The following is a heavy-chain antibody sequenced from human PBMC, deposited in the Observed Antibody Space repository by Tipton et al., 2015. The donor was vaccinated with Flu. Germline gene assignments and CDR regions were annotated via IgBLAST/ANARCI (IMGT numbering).Heavy chain of an antibody. V-gene: IGHV3-48*03. D-gene: IGHD2-15*01. J-gene: IGHJ6*02. CDR3: ARDREAGSGGSCSPNYGMDV. Sequence: QLVQSGGGLVQPGGSLRLSCAASGFTFSSYEMNWVRQAPGKGLEWVSYISSSCSTIYYADSVKGRFTIPRDNAKNSLYLQMNSLSDEDTAVYYCARDREAGSGGSCSPNYGMDVWGQGTTVTVSS. CDR1: GFTFSSYE. CDR2: ISSSCSTI.